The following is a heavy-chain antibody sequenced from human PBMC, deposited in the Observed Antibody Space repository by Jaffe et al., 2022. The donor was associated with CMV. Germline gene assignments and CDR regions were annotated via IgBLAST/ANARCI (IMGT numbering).Heavy chain of an antibody. CDR3: AREGSLGADYDILTGYFNFDY. J-gene: IGHJ4*02. D-gene: IGHD3-9*01. CDR1: GYTFTSYY. V-gene: IGHV1-46*01. Sequence: QVQLVQSGAEVKKPGASVKVSCKASGYTFTSYYMHWVRQAPGQGLEWMGIINPSGGSTSYAQKFQGRVTMTRDTSTSTVYMELSSLRSEDTAVYYCAREGSLGADYDILTGYFNFDYWGQGTLVTVSS. CDR2: INPSGGST.